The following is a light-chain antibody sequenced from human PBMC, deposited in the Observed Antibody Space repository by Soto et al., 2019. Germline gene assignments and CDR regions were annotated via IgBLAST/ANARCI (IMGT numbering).Light chain of an antibody. J-gene: IGKJ1*01. CDR1: QSVSNN. Sequence: EIVMTQSPATLSVSPGERATLSCRASQSVSNNLAWYQQKPGQAPRLLIYGASTRATGIPARFSGSGSGTEFTLTLSSLQSEDFSVYYCQQYNNLPPTFGQGTKVEIK. CDR3: QQYNNLPPT. CDR2: GAS. V-gene: IGKV3-15*01.